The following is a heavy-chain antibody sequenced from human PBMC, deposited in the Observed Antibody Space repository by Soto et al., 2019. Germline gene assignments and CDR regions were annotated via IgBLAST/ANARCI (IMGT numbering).Heavy chain of an antibody. CDR1: GYSFTSYG. J-gene: IGHJ4*02. Sequence: GASVKGACKAAGYSFTSYGISWVRQAPGQGLEWMGWISAYNGNTNYAQKLQGRVTMTTDTSTSTAYMELRSLRSDDTAVYYCARVIIAMAGTPHYSDYWGQGTLVTVSP. V-gene: IGHV1-18*01. CDR3: ARVIIAMAGTPHYSDY. CDR2: ISAYNGNT. D-gene: IGHD6-19*01.